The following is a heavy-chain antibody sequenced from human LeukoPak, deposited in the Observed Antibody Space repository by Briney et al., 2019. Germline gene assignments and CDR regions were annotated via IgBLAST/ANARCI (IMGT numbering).Heavy chain of an antibody. V-gene: IGHV4-59*08. Sequence: PSETLSLTCTVSGGSICSHYWSWTRQPPGKGLEWIGYIYNSGSTNYNPSLKSRVTISLDTSKNQFSLHLTSVTPAHTAVYFCARDDYGVFDAFDVWGQGTVVTVSS. D-gene: IGHD3-16*01. CDR2: IYNSGST. CDR1: GGSICSHY. CDR3: ARDDYGVFDAFDV. J-gene: IGHJ3*01.